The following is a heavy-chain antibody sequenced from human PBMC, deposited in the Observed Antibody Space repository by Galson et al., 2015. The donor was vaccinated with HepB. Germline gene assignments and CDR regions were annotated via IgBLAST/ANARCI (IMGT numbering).Heavy chain of an antibody. CDR1: GFTFSSYA. Sequence: SLRLSCAASGFTFSSYAMHWVRQAPGKGLEWVSGISWNSGSIGYADSVKGRFTISRDNAKNSLYLQMNSLRAEDTALYYCAKVGDSSGWYVGYFDYWGQGTLVTVSS. CDR2: ISWNSGSI. V-gene: IGHV3-9*01. CDR3: AKVGDSSGWYVGYFDY. J-gene: IGHJ4*02. D-gene: IGHD6-19*01.